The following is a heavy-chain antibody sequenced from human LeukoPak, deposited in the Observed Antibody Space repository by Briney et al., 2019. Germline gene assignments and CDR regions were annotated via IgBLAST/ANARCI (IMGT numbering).Heavy chain of an antibody. Sequence: SETLSLTCTVSGGSISSYYWSWIRRPPGKGLEWIGYIYYSGSTNYNPSLKSRVTISVDTSKNQFSLKLSSVTAADTAVYYCARAPSLQYYYYYMDVWGKGTTVTISS. V-gene: IGHV4-59*08. CDR2: IYYSGST. D-gene: IGHD2-2*01. CDR3: ARAPSLQYYYYYMDV. J-gene: IGHJ6*03. CDR1: GGSISSYY.